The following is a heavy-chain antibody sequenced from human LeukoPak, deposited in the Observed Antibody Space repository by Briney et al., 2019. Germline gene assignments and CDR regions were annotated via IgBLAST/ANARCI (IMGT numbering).Heavy chain of an antibody. D-gene: IGHD1-14*01. J-gene: IGHJ4*02. CDR1: GFTFSYYA. CDR2: ISGDGGNT. CDR3: VITSATGPLDY. V-gene: IGHV3-64D*09. Sequence: GGSLRLSCSASGFTFSYYAMHWDRQAPGKGLEYVSAISGDGGNTYYADSLKGRFTISRDNSKNTLYLQMSSLTVEDTAVYYCVITSATGPLDYWGQGTLVTVSS.